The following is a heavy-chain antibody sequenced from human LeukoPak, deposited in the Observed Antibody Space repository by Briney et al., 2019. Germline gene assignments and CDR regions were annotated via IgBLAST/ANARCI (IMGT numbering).Heavy chain of an antibody. J-gene: IGHJ4*02. CDR2: IHPNSGDT. CDR3: ARVSRFQRNIPSVGSELGF. Sequence: GASVRLSCKASGYSFTGFHVHWVRQAPGQGLEWVGWIHPNSGDTKFAQKFRGRVTMTRDTSIRTAYMDLSRLRSDDTAVYYCARVSRFQRNIPSVGSELGFWGQGTLVSVSS. CDR1: GYSFTGFH. V-gene: IGHV1-2*02. D-gene: IGHD3-10*01.